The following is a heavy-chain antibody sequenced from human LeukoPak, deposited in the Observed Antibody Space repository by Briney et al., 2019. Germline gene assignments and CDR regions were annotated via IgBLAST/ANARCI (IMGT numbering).Heavy chain of an antibody. J-gene: IGHJ1*01. V-gene: IGHV3-21*01. D-gene: IGHD3-9*01. CDR3: ARGASSYYDILTGYYGAEYFQH. Sequence: GGSLRLSCAASGFTFSSYSMNWVRQAPGKGLEWVSSISSSSSYIYYADSVKGQFTISRDNAKNSLYLQMNSLRAEDTAVYYCARGASSYYDILTGYYGAEYFQHWGQGTLVTVSS. CDR1: GFTFSSYS. CDR2: ISSSSSYI.